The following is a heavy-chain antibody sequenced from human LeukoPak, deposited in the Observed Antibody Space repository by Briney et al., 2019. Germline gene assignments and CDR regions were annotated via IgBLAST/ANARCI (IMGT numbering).Heavy chain of an antibody. J-gene: IGHJ3*02. V-gene: IGHV1-8*03. CDR1: GYTFTSYD. Sequence: ASVKVSRKASGYTFTSYDINWVRQATGQGLEWMGWMNPNSGNTGYAQKFQGRVTITRNTSISTAYMELSSLRSEDTAVYYCARGWNWNYLTNAFDIWGQGTMVTVSS. D-gene: IGHD1-7*01. CDR3: ARGWNWNYLTNAFDI. CDR2: MNPNSGNT.